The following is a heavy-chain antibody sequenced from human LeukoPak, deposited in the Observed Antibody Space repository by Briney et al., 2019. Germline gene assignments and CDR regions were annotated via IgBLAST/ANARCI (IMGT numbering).Heavy chain of an antibody. CDR2: ISGSGGST. CDR1: GFTFGSYA. D-gene: IGHD3-22*01. CDR3: AKDGPHYYDSSGYYYVGSPFDY. J-gene: IGHJ4*02. Sequence: GGSLRLSCAASGFTFGSYAMSWVRQAPGKGLEWVSAISGSGGSTYYADSVKGRFTISRDNSKNTLYLQMNSLRAEDTAVYYCAKDGPHYYDSSGYYYVGSPFDYWGQGTLVTVSS. V-gene: IGHV3-23*01.